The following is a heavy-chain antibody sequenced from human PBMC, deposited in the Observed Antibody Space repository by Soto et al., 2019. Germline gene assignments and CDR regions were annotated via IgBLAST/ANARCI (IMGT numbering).Heavy chain of an antibody. Sequence: RGSLRISCAASGLTFTNAWMSWVRQAPGKGLEWVGRIKSKTDGGTADFAAPVKGRFSISRDDSKNTLYLQMNSLKAGDTAIYYFLIMVEAVVTRIDFWGQGTWVTVSS. J-gene: IGHJ4*02. V-gene: IGHV3-15*01. CDR2: IKSKTDGGTA. CDR3: LIMVEAVVTRIDF. CDR1: GLTFTNAW. D-gene: IGHD2-8*01.